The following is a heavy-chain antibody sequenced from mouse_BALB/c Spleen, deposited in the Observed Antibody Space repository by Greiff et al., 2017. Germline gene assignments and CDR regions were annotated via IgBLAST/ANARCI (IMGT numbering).Heavy chain of an antibody. Sequence: QVQLKESGAELARPGASVKMSCKASGYTFTSYTMPWVKQRPGQGLEWIGYINPSSGYTNSNQKFKDKATLTADNSSSTAYMQLSSRTSEDSAVYYCARGGYDGYFDDWGQGTTLTVSS. V-gene: IGHV1-4*01. CDR2: INPSSGYT. J-gene: IGHJ2*01. D-gene: IGHD2-14*01. CDR1: GYTFTSYT. CDR3: ARGGYDGYFDD.